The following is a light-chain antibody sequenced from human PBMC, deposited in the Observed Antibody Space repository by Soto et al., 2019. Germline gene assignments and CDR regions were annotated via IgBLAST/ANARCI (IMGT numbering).Light chain of an antibody. CDR1: SSDVGSYNL. CDR3: CSYAGSSTPVV. Sequence: QSALTQPASVSGSPGQSITISCTGTSSDVGSYNLVSWYQQHPGKAPKLMIYEGSKRPSGVSTRFSGSKSCNTASLTISGLQAEDEADYYCCSYAGSSTPVVFGGGTKLTV. CDR2: EGS. V-gene: IGLV2-23*01. J-gene: IGLJ2*01.